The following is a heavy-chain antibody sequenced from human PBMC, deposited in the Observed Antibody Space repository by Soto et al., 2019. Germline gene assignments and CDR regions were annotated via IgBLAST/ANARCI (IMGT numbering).Heavy chain of an antibody. CDR2: IWNDGSHA. D-gene: IGHD2-15*01. CDR3: ARDQTDSGGYSDS. Sequence: PGGSLRLSCEGSGFPFRSYGLQWVRQAPGKGLEWLGLIWNDGSHAYYADSVKGRFTISRDNSKNTVFLQVSNLRAEDTAVYFCARDQTDSGGYSDSWGQGTLVTVSS. V-gene: IGHV3-33*01. CDR1: GFPFRSYG. J-gene: IGHJ4*02.